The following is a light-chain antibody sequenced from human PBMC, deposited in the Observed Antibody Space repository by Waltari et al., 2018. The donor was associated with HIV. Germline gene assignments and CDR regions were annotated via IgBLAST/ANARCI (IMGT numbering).Light chain of an antibody. CDR2: GTS. CDR1: QKISSY. V-gene: IGKV1-39*01. CDR3: QQSYGAPYT. J-gene: IGKJ3*01. Sequence: IRLTQSPSALSASVGDTVTITCRASQKISSYLNWYQKKVGEAPNLLVYGTSDLQSGVPARFRGTGSGTEYSLSISSLKPDDFATYFCQQSYGAPYTFGPGSTL.